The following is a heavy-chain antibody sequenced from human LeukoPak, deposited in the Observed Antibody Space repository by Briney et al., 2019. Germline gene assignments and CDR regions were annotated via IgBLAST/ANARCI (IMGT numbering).Heavy chain of an antibody. Sequence: GGSLRLSCAASGFSFSSYDVTWVRQAPGKGLEWVSGISGSGGSTYYADSVKGRFTISRDNSKNTLYLQMNSLRAEDTAVYYCAKSKWFGASMDVWGQGTTVTVSS. CDR1: GFSFSSYD. V-gene: IGHV3-23*01. J-gene: IGHJ6*02. CDR3: AKSKWFGASMDV. CDR2: ISGSGGST. D-gene: IGHD3-10*01.